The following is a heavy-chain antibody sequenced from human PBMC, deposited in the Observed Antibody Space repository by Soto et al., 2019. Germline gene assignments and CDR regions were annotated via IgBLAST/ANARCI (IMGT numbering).Heavy chain of an antibody. V-gene: IGHV2-5*01. CDR1: AFSLSNTGVG. CDR2: IYWHDDE. D-gene: IGHD3-10*01. J-gene: IGHJ4*02. Sequence: GRTLVNPTRTPTLTYAFSAFSLSNTGVGVSWLRQPPGKALEWLALIYWHDDERYSPSLKSRLTITKDTSKNQVVLTMTNIDSVDTAPYYCAHRGGATVGLYYYDYLRQVALVAVST. CDR3: AHRGGATVGLYYYDY.